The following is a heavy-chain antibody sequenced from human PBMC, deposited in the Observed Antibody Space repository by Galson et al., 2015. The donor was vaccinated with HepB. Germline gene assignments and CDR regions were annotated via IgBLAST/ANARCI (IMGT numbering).Heavy chain of an antibody. Sequence: CAISGDSVSSNSAARNWIRQSPSRGLEWLGRTYYRSKWYNDYAVSVKSRITINPDTSKNQFSLQLNSVTPEDTAVYYCARVALIAAAGTVWFDPWGQGTLVTVSS. CDR1: GDSVSSNSAA. D-gene: IGHD6-13*01. CDR3: ARVALIAAAGTVWFDP. J-gene: IGHJ5*02. CDR2: TYYRSKWYN. V-gene: IGHV6-1*01.